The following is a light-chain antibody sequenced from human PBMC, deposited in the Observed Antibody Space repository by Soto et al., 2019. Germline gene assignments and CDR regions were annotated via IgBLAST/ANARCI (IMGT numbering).Light chain of an antibody. CDR2: RNN. J-gene: IGLJ3*02. CDR1: SSNIGTNY. Sequence: QSVLTQSPSASGTPGQRVSISCSGSSSNIGTNYVYWYQQFPSTAPKLLIYRNNQRPSGVPDRFSGSKSGASASLAISGLRSEDEADYFCATWDDSLSHWVFGGGTKLTVL. V-gene: IGLV1-47*01. CDR3: ATWDDSLSHWV.